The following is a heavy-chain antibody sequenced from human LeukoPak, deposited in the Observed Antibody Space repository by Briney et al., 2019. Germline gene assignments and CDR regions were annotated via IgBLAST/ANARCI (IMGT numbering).Heavy chain of an antibody. Sequence: GRSLRLSCAASATTFSGYAMHWVRQAPGKGLEWVAAISYDAKNKDYADSVKGRFTISRDNSKNTLSLQMDNLRAEDTALYFCARVGQGYTYGNGLDYWGQETLVTASS. J-gene: IGHJ4*02. V-gene: IGHV3-30*04. D-gene: IGHD5-18*01. CDR2: ISYDAKNK. CDR1: ATTFSGYA. CDR3: ARVGQGYTYGNGLDY.